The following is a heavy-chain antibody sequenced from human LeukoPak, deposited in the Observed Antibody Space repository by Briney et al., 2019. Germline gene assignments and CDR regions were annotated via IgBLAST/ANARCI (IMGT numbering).Heavy chain of an antibody. CDR1: GYTFTSYY. V-gene: IGHV1-46*01. Sequence: ASVMVSCKASGYTFTSYYMHWVRQAPGQGLEWMGIINPSGGSTSYAQKFQGRVTMTRDMSTSTVYMELSSLRSEDTAVYYCARDLLAEQQLGSFDYWGQGTLVTVSS. D-gene: IGHD6-13*01. CDR3: ARDLLAEQQLGSFDY. J-gene: IGHJ4*02. CDR2: INPSGGST.